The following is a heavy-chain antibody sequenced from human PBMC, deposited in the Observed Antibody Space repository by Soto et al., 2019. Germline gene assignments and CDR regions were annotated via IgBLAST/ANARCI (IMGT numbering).Heavy chain of an antibody. CDR1: GFTFSSYA. D-gene: IGHD3-9*01. Sequence: EVQLLESGGGLVQPGGYLRLSCAASGFTFSSYAMSWVRQAPGKGLEWVSAISGSGGSTYYADSVKGRFTISRDNSKNPLYLQVNSMGAEDTAVYYCAKYRRYYDILTGWNYYYGMDVLGQGTTVNVSS. V-gene: IGHV3-23*01. CDR2: ISGSGGST. J-gene: IGHJ6*02. CDR3: AKYRRYYDILTGWNYYYGMDV.